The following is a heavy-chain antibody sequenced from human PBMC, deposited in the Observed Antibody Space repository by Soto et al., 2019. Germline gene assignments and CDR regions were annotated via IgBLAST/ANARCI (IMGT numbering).Heavy chain of an antibody. CDR2: INPSGGST. CDR3: ARDRPPYYDSSGYFDY. CDR1: GYTFTSYY. Sequence: ASVKVSCKASGYTFTSYYMHWVRQAPGQGLEWMGIINPSGGSTSYAQKFQGRVTMTRDTPTSTVYMELSSLRSEDTAVYYCARDRPPYYDSSGYFDYWGQGTLVTVSS. J-gene: IGHJ4*02. V-gene: IGHV1-46*01. D-gene: IGHD3-22*01.